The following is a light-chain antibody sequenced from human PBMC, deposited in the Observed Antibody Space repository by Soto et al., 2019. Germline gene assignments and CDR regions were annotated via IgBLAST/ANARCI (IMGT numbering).Light chain of an antibody. V-gene: IGLV2-8*01. CDR3: SSYAGDNTV. CDR2: EVS. Sequence: QSALTQPPSASGSPGQSVTISCTGTSSDVGAYNYVSWYQQHPGKAPKLMIYEVSKRPSGVPDRFSGSKSGNTASLTVSGLQAEDEAEYYCSSYAGDNTVFGGGTKLTVL. J-gene: IGLJ2*01. CDR1: SSDVGAYNY.